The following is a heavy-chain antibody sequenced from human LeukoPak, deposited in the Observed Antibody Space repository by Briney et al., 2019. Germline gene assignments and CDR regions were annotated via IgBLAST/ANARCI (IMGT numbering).Heavy chain of an antibody. V-gene: IGHV1-2*02. CDR1: GYTFTGYY. CDR2: INPNSGGT. Sequence: ASVKVSCKASGYTFTGYYMHWVRQAPGQGLEWMGWINPNSGGTNYAQKFLGRVTMTRDTSISTAYMELSRLRSDDTAVYYCARPYNWNDHAFDIWGQGTMVTVSS. D-gene: IGHD1-1*01. J-gene: IGHJ3*02. CDR3: ARPYNWNDHAFDI.